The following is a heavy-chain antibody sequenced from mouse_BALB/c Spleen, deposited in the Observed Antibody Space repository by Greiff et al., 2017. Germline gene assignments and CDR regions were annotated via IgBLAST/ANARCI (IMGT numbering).Heavy chain of an antibody. D-gene: IGHD2-14*01. CDR2: IWAGGST. Sequence: VKLVESGPGLVAPSQSLSITCTVSGFSLTSYGVHWVRQPPGKGLEWLGVIWAGGSTNYNSALISRLSISKDNSKSQVFLKMNSLQTDDTAMYYCARAYYRYDDEYYYAMDYWGQGTSVTVSA. CDR1: GFSLTSYG. CDR3: ARAYYRYDDEYYYAMDY. J-gene: IGHJ4*01. V-gene: IGHV2-9*02.